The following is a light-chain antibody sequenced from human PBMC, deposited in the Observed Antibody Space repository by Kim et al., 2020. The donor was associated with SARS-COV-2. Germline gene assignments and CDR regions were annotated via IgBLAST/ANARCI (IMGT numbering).Light chain of an antibody. CDR1: SSDIGGFNY. V-gene: IGLV2-8*01. Sequence: QSALTQPPSASGSPGQSVTISCTGTSSDIGGFNYVSWYQQHPNRAPKLVIYEVTRRPSGVPDRFSGSKSANTASLTVSGLQPEDEADYYCSSYAGSNVVIFGGGTQLTVL. J-gene: IGLJ2*01. CDR3: SSYAGSNVVI. CDR2: EVT.